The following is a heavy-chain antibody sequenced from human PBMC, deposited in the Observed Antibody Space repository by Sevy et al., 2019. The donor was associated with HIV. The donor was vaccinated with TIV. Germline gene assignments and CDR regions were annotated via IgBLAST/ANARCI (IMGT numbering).Heavy chain of an antibody. J-gene: IGHJ3*02. Sequence: GGSLRLSCVASGFTFSNYWMSWVRQAPGKGLEWVANIKPDESDKNYVDSVKGRFTISRDNAKNSLYLQMNSLRAEDTAVYYCARTYYYDSSGYSDAFDIWGQGTMVTVSS. V-gene: IGHV3-7*01. CDR3: ARTYYYDSSGYSDAFDI. D-gene: IGHD3-22*01. CDR2: IKPDESDK. CDR1: GFTFSNYW.